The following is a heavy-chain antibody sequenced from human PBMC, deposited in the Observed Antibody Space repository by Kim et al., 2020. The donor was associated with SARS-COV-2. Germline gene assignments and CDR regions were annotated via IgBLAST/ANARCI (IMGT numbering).Heavy chain of an antibody. CDR2: INHSGST. CDR1: GGSFSGYY. V-gene: IGHV4-34*01. D-gene: IGHD3-22*01. Sequence: SETLSLTCAVYGGSFSGYYWSWIRQPPGKGLEWIGEINHSGSTNYNPSLKSRVTISVDTSKNQFSLKLSSVTAADTAVYYCARAPYYDSSGYYHYGMDVWGQGTTVTVSS. J-gene: IGHJ6*02. CDR3: ARAPYYDSSGYYHYGMDV.